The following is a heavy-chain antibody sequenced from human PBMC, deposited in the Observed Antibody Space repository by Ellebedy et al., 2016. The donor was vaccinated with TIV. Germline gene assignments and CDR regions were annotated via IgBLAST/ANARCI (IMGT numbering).Heavy chain of an antibody. V-gene: IGHV3-11*01. Sequence: GGSLRLSCAASGFSVGDYSMVWVRQAPGKGLEWVAYISNGVNSVFVADSVKGRFTISRDNTKNSLLLQMNTLRTDDTAVYYCARDAFTFWVLTEWGQGTLVSVS. CDR1: GFSVGDYS. CDR3: ARDAFTFWVLTE. D-gene: IGHD2-21*02. J-gene: IGHJ4*02. CDR2: ISNGVNSV.